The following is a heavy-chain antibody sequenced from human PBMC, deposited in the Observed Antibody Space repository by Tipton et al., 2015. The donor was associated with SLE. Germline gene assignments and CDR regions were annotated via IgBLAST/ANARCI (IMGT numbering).Heavy chain of an antibody. V-gene: IGHV4-38-2*02. CDR1: GYSISSGYS. CDR3: ARSDGLGSHCDL. D-gene: IGHD4-17*01. J-gene: IGHJ5*02. Sequence: TLSLTCTVSGYSISSGYSWWVWIRQPPGKGLECIGISYHSGSTYDNASLKRRVTISIDTPKNQFSLKLRSVTAADPAVYYCARSDGLGSHCDLWGQGTLVTVSS. CDR2: SYHSGST.